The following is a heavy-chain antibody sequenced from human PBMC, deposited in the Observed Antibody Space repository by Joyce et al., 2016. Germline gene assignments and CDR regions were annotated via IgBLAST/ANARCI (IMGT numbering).Heavy chain of an antibody. Sequence: EVQLLESGGGLVQPGGSLRLSCAASGFTFSSYAMGWVRQAPGKGIELVSTIRASGGSTYYADSVKGRFTISRDNSEDSLYLHMNSLRAEDTAVYYCATWAPTNYDFWSGYSYYFDNWGQGTLVTVSS. CDR1: GFTFSSYA. CDR2: IRASGGST. V-gene: IGHV3-23*01. CDR3: ATWAPTNYDFWSGYSYYFDN. J-gene: IGHJ4*02. D-gene: IGHD3-3*01.